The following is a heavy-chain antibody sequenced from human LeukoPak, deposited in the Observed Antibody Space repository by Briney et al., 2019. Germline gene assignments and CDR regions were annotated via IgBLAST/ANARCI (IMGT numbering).Heavy chain of an antibody. Sequence: GGSLRLSCAPAGFTSSTDWMRWVRQAPGKGLEWLASIKQDGSETYYVDSVKGRFTLSRDNAKNSLYLQMNSLRADDTAVYDCARDRDSRWDFDLWGRGTLVTVSS. J-gene: IGHJ2*01. D-gene: IGHD3-22*01. CDR1: GFTSSTDW. V-gene: IGHV3-7*01. CDR2: IKQDGSET. CDR3: ARDRDSRWDFDL.